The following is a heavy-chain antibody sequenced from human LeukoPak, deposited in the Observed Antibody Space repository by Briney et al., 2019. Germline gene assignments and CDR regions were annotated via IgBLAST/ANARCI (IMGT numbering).Heavy chain of an antibody. CDR3: TRGLHGYSTGWFDY. J-gene: IGHJ4*02. Sequence: GASVKVSCKASGYTFNGHYMHWVRQAPGQGLEWLGWINPNSGGTSYAQKFQGRVTMTRDTSISTAYMELRGLRSDDTAVYYCTRGLHGYSTGWFDYWGQGTLVTVSS. CDR1: GYTFNGHY. CDR2: INPNSGGT. D-gene: IGHD6-19*01. V-gene: IGHV1-2*02.